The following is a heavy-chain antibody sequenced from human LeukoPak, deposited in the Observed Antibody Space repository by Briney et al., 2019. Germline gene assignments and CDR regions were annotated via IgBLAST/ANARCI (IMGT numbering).Heavy chain of an antibody. Sequence: GGSLRLSCAASGFTFGSYAMSWVRQAPGKGLGWVSGIWGSGDRTYYADSVKGRFAISRDNSKNTLYLQMNSLRAEDTAVYYCAKADCINGVCNFDHWGQGTLVTVSS. CDR2: IWGSGDRT. CDR3: AKADCINGVCNFDH. D-gene: IGHD2-8*01. CDR1: GFTFGSYA. J-gene: IGHJ4*02. V-gene: IGHV3-23*01.